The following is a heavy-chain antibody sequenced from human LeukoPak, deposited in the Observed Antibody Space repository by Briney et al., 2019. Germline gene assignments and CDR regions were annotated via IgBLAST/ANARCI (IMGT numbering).Heavy chain of an antibody. Sequence: ASVKVSCKASGYTFTSYYMHWVRQAPGQGLEWMGIINTSGGSTSYAQKFQSRVTMTTDMPTSTVYTERSSVRSVCTAVYYCVRERSDGARNYFDYWGQGTLVTVSS. V-gene: IGHV1-46*01. CDR3: VRERSDGARNYFDY. D-gene: IGHD1-26*01. J-gene: IGHJ4*02. CDR2: INTSGGST. CDR1: GYTFTSYY.